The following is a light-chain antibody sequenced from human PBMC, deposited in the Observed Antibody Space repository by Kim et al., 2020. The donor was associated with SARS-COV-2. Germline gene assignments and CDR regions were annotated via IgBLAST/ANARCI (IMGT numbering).Light chain of an antibody. CDR1: KLENKY. V-gene: IGLV3-1*01. CDR2: RDT. J-gene: IGLJ2*01. CDR3: QAWDSSTVI. Sequence: ASPEQTASITCSGHKLENKYVCWYQQKPGQSPVLVIYRDTKRPSGIPERFSGSNSGNTATLTISGTQAMDEANYYCQAWDSSTVIFGGGTQLTVL.